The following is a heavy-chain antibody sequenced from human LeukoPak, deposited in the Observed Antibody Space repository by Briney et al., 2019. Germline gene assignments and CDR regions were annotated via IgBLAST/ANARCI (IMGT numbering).Heavy chain of an antibody. CDR1: GGSISSSSYY. CDR3: ARRAGRGYYYYGMDV. V-gene: IGHV4-39*01. Sequence: SETLSLTCTVSGGSISSSSYYWGWIRQPPGKGLEWIGSIYYSGSTYYNPSLKSRVTISVDTSKNQFSLKLSSVTAADTAVYYCARRAGRGYYYYGMDVWGQGTTVTVSS. J-gene: IGHJ6*02. CDR2: IYYSGST.